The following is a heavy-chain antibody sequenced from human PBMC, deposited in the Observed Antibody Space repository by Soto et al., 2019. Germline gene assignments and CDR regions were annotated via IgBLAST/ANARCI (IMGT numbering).Heavy chain of an antibody. CDR3: ARQIGDDPFDI. CDR1: GGSISTYY. V-gene: IGHV4-59*01. CDR2: IYRTGST. J-gene: IGHJ3*02. D-gene: IGHD3-3*01. Sequence: SETLSPTCTVSGGSISTYYWNWIRQSPGKGLEWIGYIYRTGSTHYNPSLNSRAAISLDSSRDRFSLQLKAVTAADTAVYFCARQIGDDPFDIWGRGTMVTVSS.